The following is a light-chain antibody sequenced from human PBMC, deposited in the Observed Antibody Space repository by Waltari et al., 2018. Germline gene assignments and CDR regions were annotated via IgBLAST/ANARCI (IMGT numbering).Light chain of an antibody. Sequence: TCRASRGSSSYLAGYKKSPGKPPQLRIYAASTLQSGVPSRFIGSGSGTDFTLTISSLQPEDFATYYCQRLNSYPVTFGPGTKVDIK. CDR1: RGSSSY. CDR3: QRLNSYPVT. J-gene: IGKJ3*01. CDR2: AAS. V-gene: IGKV1-9*01.